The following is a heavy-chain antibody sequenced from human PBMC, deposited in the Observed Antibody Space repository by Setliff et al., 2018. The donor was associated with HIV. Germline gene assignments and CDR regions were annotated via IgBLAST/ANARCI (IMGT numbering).Heavy chain of an antibody. J-gene: IGHJ4*02. CDR3: ARGGTTSWNF. Sequence: GGSLRLSCATSGFNFTTYWMSWVRQAPGKGLEWVANIKQDGSEKYYVDSVRGRFTISRDNTNNSLYLQMNSLRLEDTAVYYCARGGTTSWNFWGQGTPVTVSS. D-gene: IGHD4-17*01. CDR2: IKQDGSEK. V-gene: IGHV3-7*01. CDR1: GFNFTTYW.